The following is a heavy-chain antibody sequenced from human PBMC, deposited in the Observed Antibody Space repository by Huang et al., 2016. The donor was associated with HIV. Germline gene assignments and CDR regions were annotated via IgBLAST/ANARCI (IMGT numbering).Heavy chain of an antibody. V-gene: IGHV1-24*01. D-gene: IGHD3-22*01. Sequence: QVQLVQSGAEVKKPGASVKVSCKVSGYTLTELSLHWVRQDPGKGREWMGGFDPEDGETIYAQKCQGRVTMTEDTSTDTAYMELSSLRSEDTAVYYCATVYRRFRNHDSGDYYFDYWDQGTLVTVSS. CDR3: ATVYRRFRNHDSGDYYFDY. CDR2: FDPEDGET. CDR1: GYTLTELS. J-gene: IGHJ4*02.